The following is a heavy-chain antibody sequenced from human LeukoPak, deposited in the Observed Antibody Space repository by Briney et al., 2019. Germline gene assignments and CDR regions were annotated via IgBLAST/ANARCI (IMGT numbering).Heavy chain of an antibody. J-gene: IGHJ2*01. V-gene: IGHV3-23*01. Sequence: GGSLRLSCAASGFTFDNYAMTWVRQAPGKGLEWVSAIPGSSAGSTYYADSVKGRFTISRDNSKNTLYLQMNSLRAEDTAVYYCASSRGAVAANADWYFDLWGRGTLVTVSS. D-gene: IGHD6-19*01. CDR1: GFTFDNYA. CDR2: IPGSSAGST. CDR3: ASSRGAVAANADWYFDL.